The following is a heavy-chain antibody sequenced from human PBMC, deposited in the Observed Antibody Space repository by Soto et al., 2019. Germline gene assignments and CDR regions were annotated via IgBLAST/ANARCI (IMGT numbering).Heavy chain of an antibody. CDR3: ASQKLDVPAFFDY. Sequence: PGGSLRLSCAASEFTFSNYAMSWVRQAPGKGLEWVSAISYGGGTTYYADSVKGRFTISRDNSKNTLYLQMNSLTAADTAVYYCASQKLDVPAFFDYWSQGTLVTVSS. CDR2: ISYGGGTT. V-gene: IGHV3-23*01. CDR1: EFTFSNYA. J-gene: IGHJ4*02. D-gene: IGHD3-3*02.